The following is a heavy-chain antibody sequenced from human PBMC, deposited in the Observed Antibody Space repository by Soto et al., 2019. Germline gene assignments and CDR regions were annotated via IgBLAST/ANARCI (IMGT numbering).Heavy chain of an antibody. J-gene: IGHJ4*02. CDR2: IYDSGNT. V-gene: IGHV4-59*01. CDR1: GGSISSSF. CDR3: ARGRTRYYFDY. Sequence: SETLSLTCTVSGGSISSSFWSWVRQPPGKGLEWFGYIYDSGNTNYNPSLKSRVSISIDTSKNQFSLKLSSVTAADTAAYYCARGRTRYYFDYWGQGTLVTVSS.